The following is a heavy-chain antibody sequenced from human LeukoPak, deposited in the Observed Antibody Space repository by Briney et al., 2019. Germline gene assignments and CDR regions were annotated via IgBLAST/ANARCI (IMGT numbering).Heavy chain of an antibody. V-gene: IGHV3-23*01. CDR2: ISGSGEST. Sequence: PGGSLRLSCVASGLIFSNYAMSWVRQAPGKGLEWVSAISGSGESTYYADSVKGRFTISRDNSKNTLYLQMNSLRVEDTAVYYCAKEEHYLDSSGNRFDPWGQGTLVTVSS. D-gene: IGHD3-22*01. J-gene: IGHJ5*02. CDR3: AKEEHYLDSSGNRFDP. CDR1: GLIFSNYA.